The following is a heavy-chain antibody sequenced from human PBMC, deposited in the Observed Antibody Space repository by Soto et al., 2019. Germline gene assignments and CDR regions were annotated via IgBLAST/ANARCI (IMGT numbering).Heavy chain of an antibody. J-gene: IGHJ4*02. D-gene: IGHD3-10*01. CDR3: ASDLSGSGD. V-gene: IGHV3-30-3*01. CDR1: GFAFSSYA. Sequence: QVQLVESGGGVVQPGRSLRLSCAASGFAFSSYAMHWVRQAPGKGLEWVAVISYDGSNKYYADSAKGRFTISRDNSKNTLYLQMNSLRAEDTAVYYCASDLSGSGDWGQGTLVTVSS. CDR2: ISYDGSNK.